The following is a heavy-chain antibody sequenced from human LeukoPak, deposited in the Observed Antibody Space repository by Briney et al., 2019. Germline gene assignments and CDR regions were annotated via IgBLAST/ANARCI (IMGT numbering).Heavy chain of an antibody. CDR1: GFTFSSYA. D-gene: IGHD3-3*01. Sequence: GGSLRLSCAASGFTFSSYAMHWVRQAPGKGLEWVSAISGSGGSTYYADSVKGRFTISRDNSKNTLYLQMNSLRAEDTAVYYCAKVSRSSIFGVVDPDYWGQGTLVTVSS. V-gene: IGHV3-23*01. J-gene: IGHJ4*02. CDR3: AKVSRSSIFGVVDPDY. CDR2: ISGSGGST.